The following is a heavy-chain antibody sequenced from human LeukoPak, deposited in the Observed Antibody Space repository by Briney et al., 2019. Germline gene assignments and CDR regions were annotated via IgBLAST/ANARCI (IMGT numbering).Heavy chain of an antibody. V-gene: IGHV3-7*04. CDR1: GFTFSDYW. CDR2: IQQDGSEK. D-gene: IGHD5-18*01. Sequence: GGSLRLSCAASGFTFSDYWMSWVRQAPGKGLEGVANIQQDGSEKYYVDSVKGRFTISRDNAKKSLFLQVSSLRGEDTAVYYCARDRGFSYGIDFWGQGTLVTVSS. CDR3: ARDRGFSYGIDF. J-gene: IGHJ4*02.